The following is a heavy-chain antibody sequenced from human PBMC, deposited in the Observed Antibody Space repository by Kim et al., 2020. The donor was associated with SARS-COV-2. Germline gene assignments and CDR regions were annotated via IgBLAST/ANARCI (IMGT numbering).Heavy chain of an antibody. D-gene: IGHD3-10*01. V-gene: IGHV1-69*04. J-gene: IGHJ4*02. Sequence: NYAQKFQGRVTITADKSTSTAYMELSSLRSEDTAVYYCARGDYGSGSIDYWGQGTLVTVSS. CDR3: ARGDYGSGSIDY.